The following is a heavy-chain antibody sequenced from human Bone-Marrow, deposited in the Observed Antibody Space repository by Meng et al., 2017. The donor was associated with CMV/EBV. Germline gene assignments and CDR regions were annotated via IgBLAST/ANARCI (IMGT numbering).Heavy chain of an antibody. CDR1: GFTVSSNY. Sequence: GESLKISCAASGFTVSSNYMSWVRQAPGKGLEWVSVIYSGGSTYYADSVKGRFTISRDNSKNTLYLQMNSLRAEDTAVYYCARDMDYYGSGSYSGGYYYYYGMDVWGQGATVTVSS. CDR2: IYSGGST. CDR3: ARDMDYYGSGSYSGGYYYYYGMDV. D-gene: IGHD3-10*01. J-gene: IGHJ6*02. V-gene: IGHV3-66*02.